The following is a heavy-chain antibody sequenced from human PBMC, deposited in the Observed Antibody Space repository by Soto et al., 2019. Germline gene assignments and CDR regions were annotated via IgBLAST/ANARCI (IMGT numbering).Heavy chain of an antibody. Sequence: QLQLQESGPGLVKPSETLSLTCTVSGGSISSSDYYWGWIRQPPGKGLEWIGNIYYSGRACYNPYLKSRVTIDVYTSKDQVSLKLSSVTAAETAVYICVSGDPWVGFHYWGQGTLVTVSS. CDR1: GGSISSSDYY. CDR2: IYYSGRA. CDR3: VSGDPWVGFHY. D-gene: IGHD2-21*02. J-gene: IGHJ4*02. V-gene: IGHV4-39*01.